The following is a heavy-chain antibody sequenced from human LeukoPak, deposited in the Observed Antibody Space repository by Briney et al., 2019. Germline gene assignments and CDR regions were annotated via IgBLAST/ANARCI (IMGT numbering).Heavy chain of an antibody. CDR1: GFTFSSYG. Sequence: GSLRLSCAASGFTFSSYGMSWVRQAPGKGLEWIGSIYYSGSTYYNPSLKSRVTISVDTSKNQFSLKLSSVTAADTAVYYCASVSGYHWESYFDYWGQGTLVTDSS. J-gene: IGHJ4*02. CDR2: IYYSGST. CDR3: ASVSGYHWESYFDY. V-gene: IGHV4-38-2*01. D-gene: IGHD5-12*01.